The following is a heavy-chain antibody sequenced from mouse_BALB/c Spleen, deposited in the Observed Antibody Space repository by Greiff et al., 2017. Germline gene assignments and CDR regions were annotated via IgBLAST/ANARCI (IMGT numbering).Heavy chain of an antibody. V-gene: IGHV1-7*01. J-gene: IGHJ2*01. CDR3: ARDSSGYVGY. D-gene: IGHD3-2*01. Sequence: VQLQQSGAELAKPGASVKMSCKASGYTFTSYWMHWVKQRPGQGLEWIGYINPSTGYTEYNQKFKDKATLTADKSSSTAYMQLSSLTSEDSAVYYCARDSSGYVGYWGQGTTLTVSS. CDR2: INPSTGYT. CDR1: GYTFTSYW.